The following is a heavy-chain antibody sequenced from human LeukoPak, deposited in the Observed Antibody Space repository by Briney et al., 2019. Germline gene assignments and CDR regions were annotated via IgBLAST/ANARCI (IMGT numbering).Heavy chain of an antibody. CDR3: ARIVGPTEYYFDY. V-gene: IGHV4-34*01. J-gene: IGHJ4*02. D-gene: IGHD1-26*01. Sequence: SETLSLTCAVYGGSFSGYYWSWIRQPPGKGLEWIGEINHSGSTNYNPSLKSRVTISVDTSKNHFSLKLSSVPAADTAVYYCARIVGPTEYYFDYWGQGTLVTVSS. CDR2: INHSGST. CDR1: GGSFSGYY.